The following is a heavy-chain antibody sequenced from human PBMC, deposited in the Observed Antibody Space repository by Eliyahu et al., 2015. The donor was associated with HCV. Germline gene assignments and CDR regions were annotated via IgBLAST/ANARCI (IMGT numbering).Heavy chain of an antibody. J-gene: IGHJ4*02. CDR2: INPNTGGT. D-gene: IGHD4-11*01. CDR1: GYTFTGYF. Sequence: QVQLVQSGAEVKKPGASVKVXCXASGYTFTGYFMHWVRLVPGQGLEWVGWINPNTGGTNYAQKFHGRVTLTRDTSISTAYMEMNRLRSDDTAVYYCARDGNDYTNPDSWGQGTLVTVST. V-gene: IGHV1-2*02. CDR3: ARDGNDYTNPDS.